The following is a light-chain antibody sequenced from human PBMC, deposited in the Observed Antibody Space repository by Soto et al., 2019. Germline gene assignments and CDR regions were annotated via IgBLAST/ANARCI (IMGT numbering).Light chain of an antibody. V-gene: IGKV1-16*01. CDR2: GAS. CDR3: QQYGRSPPMYT. CDR1: QGISNF. Sequence: DLQMTQSPSSLSASVGDRVTITCRASQGISNFLAWFQQKPGKAPKSLIYGASSLQSGVPSRFSGSGSGTDFTLTISRLEPEDFAVYYCQQYGRSPPMYTFGQGTKLEIK. J-gene: IGKJ2*01.